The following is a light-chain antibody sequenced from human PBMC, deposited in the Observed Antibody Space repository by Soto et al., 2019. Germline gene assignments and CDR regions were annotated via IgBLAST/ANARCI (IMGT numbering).Light chain of an antibody. CDR3: QQCGSSPWT. Sequence: EIVLTQSPGPLFLSQGEKPPLFCRAGRGVGGYSLAWYQQKPGQAPRLLIYAASSRATGIPDRFSGGGSGTDFTLTISRLEPEDFAVYYCQQCGSSPWTFGQGTKVEIK. V-gene: IGKV3-20*01. CDR1: RGVGGYS. J-gene: IGKJ1*01. CDR2: AAS.